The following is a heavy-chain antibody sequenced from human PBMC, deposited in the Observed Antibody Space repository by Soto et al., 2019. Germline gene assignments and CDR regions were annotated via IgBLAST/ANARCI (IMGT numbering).Heavy chain of an antibody. V-gene: IGHV1-69*01. CDR3: ARDRGDRVATINVYYYYYGMDV. D-gene: IGHD5-12*01. J-gene: IGHJ6*02. CDR2: IIPIFGTA. CDR1: GGTFSSYA. Sequence: QVQLVQSGAEVKKPGSSVKVSCKASGGTFSSYAISWVRQAPGQGLEWMGGIIPIFGTANYAQKFQGRVTITADESTSTAYMELSSLRSEDTAVYYCARDRGDRVATINVYYYYYGMDVWGQGTTVTVSS.